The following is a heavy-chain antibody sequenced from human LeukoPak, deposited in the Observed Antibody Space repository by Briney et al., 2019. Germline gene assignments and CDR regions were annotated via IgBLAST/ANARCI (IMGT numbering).Heavy chain of an antibody. J-gene: IGHJ4*02. V-gene: IGHV1-2*06. Sequence: ASVKVSCKASGYTFTGYYMHWVRQAPGQGLEWMGRINPNSGGTNYAQKFQGRVTMTRDTSISTAYMELSRLRSDDTAVYYCARSSGGRNEFDYWGQGTLVIVSS. CDR3: ARSSGGRNEFDY. CDR1: GYTFTGYY. CDR2: INPNSGGT. D-gene: IGHD2-15*01.